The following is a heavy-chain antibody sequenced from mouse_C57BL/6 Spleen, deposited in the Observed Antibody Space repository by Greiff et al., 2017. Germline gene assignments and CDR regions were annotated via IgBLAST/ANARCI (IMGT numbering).Heavy chain of an antibody. V-gene: IGHV1-22*01. CDR2: INPNNGGT. Sequence: EVKLMESGPELVKPGASVKMSCKASGYTFTDYNMHWVKQSHGKSLEWIGYINPNNGGTSYNQKFKGKATLTVNKPSSTAYMELRSLTSEDSAVNYCARGQPPFAYWGQGTLVTVSA. J-gene: IGHJ3*01. CDR1: GYTFTDYN. CDR3: ARGQPPFAY. D-gene: IGHD6-1*01.